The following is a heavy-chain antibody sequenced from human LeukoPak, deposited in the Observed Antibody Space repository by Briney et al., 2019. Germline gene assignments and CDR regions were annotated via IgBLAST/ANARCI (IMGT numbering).Heavy chain of an antibody. CDR1: GFTFTDYY. D-gene: IGHD2-15*01. CDR2: ISSSGTII. V-gene: IGHV3-11*04. Sequence: KAGGSLRSSCAAFGFTFTDYYLGWIGPGPGKGLEGGSYISSSGTIIEYADSVKGRFTIYTANATDSLNLRMHTLSAGATAVYSFAGDRYCSGGSCYSDSPLYFHLWGRGAQVTVS. J-gene: IGHJ2*01. CDR3: AGDRYCSGGSCYSDSPLYFHL.